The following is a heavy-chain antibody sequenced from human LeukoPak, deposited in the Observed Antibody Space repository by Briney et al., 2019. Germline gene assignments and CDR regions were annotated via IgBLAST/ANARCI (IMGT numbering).Heavy chain of an antibody. Sequence: GGSLRLSCAASGFTFSSYAMSWVRQAPGKGLEWVSAISGSGGSTYYADSVKGRFTISRDNSKNTLYLQMNSLRAEDTAVYYCAKDSDYDFWSGFSARMDVWGQGTTVTVSS. D-gene: IGHD3-3*01. CDR3: AKDSDYDFWSGFSARMDV. CDR2: ISGSGGST. J-gene: IGHJ6*02. CDR1: GFTFSSYA. V-gene: IGHV3-23*01.